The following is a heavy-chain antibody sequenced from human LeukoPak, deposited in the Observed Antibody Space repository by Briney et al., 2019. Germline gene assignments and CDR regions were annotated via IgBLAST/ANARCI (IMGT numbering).Heavy chain of an antibody. V-gene: IGHV4-31*03. CDR3: ARMGSEEYQLPIDY. J-gene: IGHJ4*02. CDR2: IYYSGST. CDR1: GGSISSGGYY. D-gene: IGHD2-2*01. Sequence: PSETLSLTCTVSGGSISSGGYYWSWIRQHPGKGLEWIGYIYYSGSTYYNPSLKSRVTMSVDTSKNQFSLKLSSVTAADTAVYYCARMGSEEYQLPIDYWGQGTLVTVSS.